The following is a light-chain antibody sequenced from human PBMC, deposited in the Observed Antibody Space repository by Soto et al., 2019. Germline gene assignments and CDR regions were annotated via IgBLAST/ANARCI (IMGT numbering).Light chain of an antibody. J-gene: IGLJ1*01. CDR1: SSDVGGYNY. V-gene: IGLV2-11*01. CDR3: CSYAGNYTYV. Sequence: QSVRTHPRSVCWSPGQSVTISCTGTSSDVGGYNYVSWYQQNPGKAPKLMIHDVTKRPSGVPDRFSGSKSGNTASLTISGLKAEDEADYYCCSYAGNYTYVFGTGTKVNRP. CDR2: DVT.